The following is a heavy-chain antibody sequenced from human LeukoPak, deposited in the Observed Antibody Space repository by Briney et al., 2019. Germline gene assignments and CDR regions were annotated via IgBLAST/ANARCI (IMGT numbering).Heavy chain of an antibody. CDR1: GFTFSSYS. CDR2: ISSSSSTI. CDR3: ANSYSSGWYHYFDY. Sequence: GGSLRLSCAASGFTFSSYSMNWVRQAPGKGLEWVSYISSSSSTIYYADSVKGRFTISRDNSKNTLYLQMNSLRAEDTAVYYCANSYSSGWYHYFDYWGQGTLVTVSS. J-gene: IGHJ4*02. V-gene: IGHV3-48*01. D-gene: IGHD6-19*01.